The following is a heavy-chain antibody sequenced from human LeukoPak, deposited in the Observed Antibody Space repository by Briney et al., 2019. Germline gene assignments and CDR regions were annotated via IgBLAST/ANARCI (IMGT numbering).Heavy chain of an antibody. D-gene: IGHD6-19*01. V-gene: IGHV3-43*02. CDR2: ISGDGGST. Sequence: PGGSLRLSCAASGFTFDDYAMHWVRQAPGKGLEWVSLISGDGGSTYYADSVKGRFTISRDNSKNSLYLQMNSLRTEDTALYYCAKDSIAVAGTVPNYFDYWGQGTLVTVSS. CDR1: GFTFDDYA. J-gene: IGHJ4*02. CDR3: AKDSIAVAGTVPNYFDY.